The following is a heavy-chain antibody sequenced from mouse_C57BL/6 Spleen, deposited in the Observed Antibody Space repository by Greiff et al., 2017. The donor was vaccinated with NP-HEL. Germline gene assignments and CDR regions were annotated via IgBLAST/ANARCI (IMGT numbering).Heavy chain of an antibody. V-gene: IGHV5-9-1*02. Sequence: EVQLVESGEGLVKPGGSLKLSCAASGFTFSSYAMSWVRQTPEKRLEWVAYISSGGDYIYYADTVKGRFTISRDNARNTLYLQMSSLKSEDTAMYYCTRLTTVVARRDYFDYWGQGTTLTVSS. CDR2: ISSGGDYI. D-gene: IGHD1-1*01. CDR3: TRLTTVVARRDYFDY. CDR1: GFTFSSYA. J-gene: IGHJ2*01.